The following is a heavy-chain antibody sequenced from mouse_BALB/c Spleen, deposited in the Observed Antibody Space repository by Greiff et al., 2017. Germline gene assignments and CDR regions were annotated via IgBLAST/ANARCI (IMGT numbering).Heavy chain of an antibody. CDR2: ISDGGSYT. CDR3: ARDYYGSPYAMDY. J-gene: IGHJ4*01. Sequence: EVQGVESGGGLVKPGGSLKLSCAASGFTFSDYYMYWVRQTPEKRLEWVATISDGGSYTYYPDSVKGRFTISRDNAKNNLYLQMSSLKSEDTAMYYCARDYYGSPYAMDYWGQGTSVTVSS. CDR1: GFTFSDYY. V-gene: IGHV5-4*02. D-gene: IGHD1-1*01.